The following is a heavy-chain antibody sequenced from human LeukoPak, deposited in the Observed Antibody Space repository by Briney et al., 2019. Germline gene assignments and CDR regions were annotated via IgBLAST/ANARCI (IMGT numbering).Heavy chain of an antibody. CDR3: ARDPPGVRYGRPIFDF. CDR1: GYTFTDYY. D-gene: IGHD2-8*01. CDR2: INPNSGGT. Sequence: ASVKVSCKASGYTFTDYYMHWVRRAPGQGLEWMGWINPNSGGTNYAQKFQGRVTMTRDKSISTAYMELYSLRSDDTAVYYCARDPPGVRYGRPIFDFWGQGTLVTVSS. J-gene: IGHJ4*02. V-gene: IGHV1-2*02.